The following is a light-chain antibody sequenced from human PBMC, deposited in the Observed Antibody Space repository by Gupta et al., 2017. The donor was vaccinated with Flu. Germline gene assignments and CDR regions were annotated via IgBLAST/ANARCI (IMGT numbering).Light chain of an antibody. V-gene: IGKV3-20*01. CDR3: QQYGSSSYT. J-gene: IGKJ2*01. CDR2: GVS. CDR1: QSVYSRC. Sequence: EMVFTQSPGTLSLSPGERATLSCRASQSVYSRCLAWYQQKPGQAPRLLIYGVSSRATGIPDRFRGSGSGTDFTLTISRLEPEDSAVYYCQQYGSSSYTFGQGTKLEIK.